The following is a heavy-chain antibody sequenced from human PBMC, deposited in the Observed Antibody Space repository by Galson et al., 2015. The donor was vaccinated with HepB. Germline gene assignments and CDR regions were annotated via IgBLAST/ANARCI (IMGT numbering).Heavy chain of an antibody. CDR3: AKDRSGTLDV. J-gene: IGHJ6*02. Sequence: SLRLSGAASGFTFSSYGMHWVRQAPGKGLEGVAVIWYDGSNKYYADSVKGRFTISRDNSKNTLYLQMNSLRAEDTAVYYCAKDRSGTLDVWGQGTTVTVSS. V-gene: IGHV3-33*06. CDR2: IWYDGSNK. CDR1: GFTFSSYG. D-gene: IGHD3/OR15-3a*01.